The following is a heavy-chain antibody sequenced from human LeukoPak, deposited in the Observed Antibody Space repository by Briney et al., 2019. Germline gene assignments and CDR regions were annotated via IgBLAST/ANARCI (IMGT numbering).Heavy chain of an antibody. CDR2: INYTGRT. CDR1: GGSFTEYH. Sequence: SETLSLTCAVYGGSFTEYHWSWIRQPPGKSLEWIGEINYTGRTHYNPSLTSRVTISIDLSERQFSLRLTSVTAADTAVYYCARERRVEVSARQTVAFDMWAQGTMVIVSS. D-gene: IGHD5/OR15-5a*01. CDR3: ARERRVEVSARQTVAFDM. J-gene: IGHJ3*02. V-gene: IGHV4-34*01.